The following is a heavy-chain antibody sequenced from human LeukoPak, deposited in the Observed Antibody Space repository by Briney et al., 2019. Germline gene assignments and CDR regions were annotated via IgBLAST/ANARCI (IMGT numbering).Heavy chain of an antibody. CDR3: AFTYYYGSGSYLETVYYYYYMDV. V-gene: IGHV1-2*02. J-gene: IGHJ6*03. CDR2: INPNSGGT. CDR1: GYTFTVYY. D-gene: IGHD3-10*01. Sequence: ASVKVSCKASGYTFTVYYMHWVRQAPGQGLEWMGWINPNSGGTNYAQKFQGRVTMTRDASIRAAYMELSRLRSDDTAVYYCAFTYYYGSGSYLETVYYYYYMDVWGKGTTVTISS.